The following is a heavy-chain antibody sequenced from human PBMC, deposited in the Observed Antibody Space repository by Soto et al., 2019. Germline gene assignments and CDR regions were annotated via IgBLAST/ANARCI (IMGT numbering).Heavy chain of an antibody. CDR1: GYTFTGYY. D-gene: IGHD2-2*01. CDR2: INPNSGGT. J-gene: IGHJ6*02. CDR3: ARGPFIVVVPAALNKSPLDV. Sequence: QVQLVQSGAEVKKPGASVKVSCKASGYTFTGYYMHWVRQAPGQGLEWMGWINPNSGGTNYAQKFQGSVTMTRETSISTAYMELSRLRTDDTAVYYCARGPFIVVVPAALNKSPLDVWGQGTTVTVSS. V-gene: IGHV1-2*04.